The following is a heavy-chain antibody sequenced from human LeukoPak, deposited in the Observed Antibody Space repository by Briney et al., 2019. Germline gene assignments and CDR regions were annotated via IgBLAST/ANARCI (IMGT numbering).Heavy chain of an antibody. CDR3: ARDGRGSYSSGGDFDY. CDR1: GGSISSSNW. J-gene: IGHJ4*02. CDR2: IYHSGST. V-gene: IGHV4-4*02. Sequence: SETLSLTCAVSGGSISSSNWWSWVRQPPGKGLEWIGEIYHSGSTNYNPSLKSRVTISVDKSKNQFSLKLSSVTAADTAVYYCARDGRGSYSSGGDFDYWGQGTLVTVSS. D-gene: IGHD1-26*01.